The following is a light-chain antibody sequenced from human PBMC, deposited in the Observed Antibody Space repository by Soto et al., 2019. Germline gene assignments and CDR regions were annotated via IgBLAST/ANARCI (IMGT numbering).Light chain of an antibody. Sequence: EIVLTQSPGTLSLSPGEIATLSFRASQSVSTSFLAWYQQKPGQSPRLLIYGASARATGIPDRFSGGGSGAEYTPTISSLQSEDFAVYYCQQYKEWPPFTFGQGTRLEIK. J-gene: IGKJ5*01. V-gene: IGKV3-15*01. CDR1: QSVSTS. CDR2: GAS. CDR3: QQYKEWPPFT.